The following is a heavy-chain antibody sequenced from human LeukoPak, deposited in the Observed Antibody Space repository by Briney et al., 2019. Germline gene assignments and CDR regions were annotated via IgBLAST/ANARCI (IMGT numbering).Heavy chain of an antibody. D-gene: IGHD6-19*01. Sequence: GGSLRLSCAASRFTFSNYAMSWVRQAPGKGLEWVSAITGNGDYTDYADSVKGRFTISRDNSKNTAYLQMNSLRAEDTAVYYCAKVPLRSGWKVFDYWGQGTLVTVSS. CDR1: RFTFSNYA. CDR3: AKVPLRSGWKVFDY. CDR2: ITGNGDYT. V-gene: IGHV3-23*01. J-gene: IGHJ4*02.